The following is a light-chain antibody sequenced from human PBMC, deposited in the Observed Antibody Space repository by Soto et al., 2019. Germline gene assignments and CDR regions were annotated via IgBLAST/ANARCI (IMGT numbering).Light chain of an antibody. CDR3: RSYTSSSTLYV. CDR2: DVI. J-gene: IGLJ1*01. Sequence: QSVLTQPASVSGSPGQSITISCTGTSSDVGGYNYVSWYQQHPGKAPKLMIYDVINRPSGVSNRFSGSKSGNTASLTISGLQAEDEADYYCRSYTSSSTLYVFGTGTKLTVL. V-gene: IGLV2-14*01. CDR1: SSDVGGYNY.